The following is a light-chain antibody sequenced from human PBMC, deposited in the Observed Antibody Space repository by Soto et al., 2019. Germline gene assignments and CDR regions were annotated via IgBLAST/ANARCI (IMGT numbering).Light chain of an antibody. CDR3: QQYGSSRRT. CDR1: QGFRGL. V-gene: IGKV3-20*01. Sequence: EVVLTQSPVTLSLSPGERATLSCRASQGFRGLLACYKQKPGQAPRLLIYGESSRATGIPDRFSGSGSGTDFTLTISRLEPEDFAVYYCQQYGSSRRTFGQGTKVDI. CDR2: GES. J-gene: IGKJ1*01.